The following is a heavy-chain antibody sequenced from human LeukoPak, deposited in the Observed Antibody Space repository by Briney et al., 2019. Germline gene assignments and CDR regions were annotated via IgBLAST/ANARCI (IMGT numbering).Heavy chain of an antibody. CDR3: AKDYRLGDGYNYVDDAFDI. CDR2: ISSSSSYI. V-gene: IGHV3-21*04. D-gene: IGHD5-24*01. CDR1: GFTVSSNY. J-gene: IGHJ3*02. Sequence: GGSLRLSCAASGFTVSSNYMSWVRQAPGKGLEWVSSISSSSSYIYYADSVKGRFTISRDNAKNSLYLQMNSLRAEDTAVYYCAKDYRLGDGYNYVDDAFDIWGQGTMVTVSS.